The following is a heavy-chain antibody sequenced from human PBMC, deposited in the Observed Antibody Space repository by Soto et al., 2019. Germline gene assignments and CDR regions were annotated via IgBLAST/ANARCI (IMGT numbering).Heavy chain of an antibody. CDR2: INHSGST. Sequence: SETLSLTCAVYGGSFSGYYWSWIRQPPGKGLEWIGEINHSGSTNYNPSLKSRVTISVDTSKNQFSLKLSSVTAADTAVYYCARGRWLPRGWYTDYWGQGTLVTVSS. J-gene: IGHJ4*02. CDR3: ARGRWLPRGWYTDY. V-gene: IGHV4-34*01. CDR1: GGSFSGYY. D-gene: IGHD2-15*01.